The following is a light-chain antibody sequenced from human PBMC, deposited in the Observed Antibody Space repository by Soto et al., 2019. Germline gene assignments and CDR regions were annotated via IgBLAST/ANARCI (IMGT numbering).Light chain of an antibody. V-gene: IGKV3-20*01. CDR2: GAS. CDR1: QSVSSSY. Sequence: EIVLTQSPGTLSLSPGERATLSCRANQSVSSSYLAWYQQKPGQAPRLLIYGASSRATGIPDRFSGSGSGTDFTLTISRLEPEDFAVYHCQQYGRSPLTFGGGTKVDIK. J-gene: IGKJ4*01. CDR3: QQYGRSPLT.